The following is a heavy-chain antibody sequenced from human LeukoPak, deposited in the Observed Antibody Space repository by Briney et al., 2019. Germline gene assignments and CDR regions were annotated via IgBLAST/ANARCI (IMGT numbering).Heavy chain of an antibody. Sequence: SETLSLTCTVSGGSLSSSSYYWGWIRQPPGKGPEWIGTIYYSGSTDYNPSLKSRVTISVDTSKNQFSLKPSSVTAADTAVYYCARHIWASAGNDAFDIWGQGTMVTVSS. J-gene: IGHJ3*02. CDR3: ARHIWASAGNDAFDI. CDR1: GGSLSSSSYY. CDR2: IYYSGST. D-gene: IGHD6-13*01. V-gene: IGHV4-39*01.